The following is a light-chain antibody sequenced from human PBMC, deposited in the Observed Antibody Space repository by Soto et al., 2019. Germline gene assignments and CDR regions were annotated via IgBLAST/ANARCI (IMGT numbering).Light chain of an antibody. V-gene: IGLV1-44*01. CDR3: AAWDDSLKGDV. J-gene: IGLJ1*01. CDR2: NNN. Sequence: QSVLTQPPSASGTPGQRVTISCSGSSSNIGSNTVNWYQQLPGTAPKLLIYNNNQRPSGVPDRFSGSKSGTSASLAISGLQSEDEADYYCAAWDDSLKGDVFGTGTKVTVL. CDR1: SSNIGSNT.